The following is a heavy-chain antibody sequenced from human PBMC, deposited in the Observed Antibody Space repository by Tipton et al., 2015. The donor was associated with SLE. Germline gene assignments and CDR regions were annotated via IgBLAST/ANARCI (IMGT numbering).Heavy chain of an antibody. D-gene: IGHD5-24*01. CDR2: MNPNSGNT. V-gene: IGHV1-8*03. CDR3: ATRPQAPLHCFSYGMDV. Sequence: QSGPEVKKPGASVKVSCKASGYTFTSYDINWVRQATGQGLEWMGWMNPNSGNTGYAQKFQGRVSITRNTSISTAYMELRSLRSEAAAVYYCATRPQAPLHCFSYGMDVRGQGTTVTVSS. J-gene: IGHJ6*02. CDR1: GYTFTSYD.